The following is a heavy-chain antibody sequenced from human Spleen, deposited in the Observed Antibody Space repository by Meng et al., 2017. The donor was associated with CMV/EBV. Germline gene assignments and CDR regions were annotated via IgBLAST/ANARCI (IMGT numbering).Heavy chain of an antibody. J-gene: IGHJ4*02. CDR3: VRGSSRFCTSTSCYNLDY. V-gene: IGHV3-11*04. CDR2: IRNSDSTI. Sequence: LSLTCAASGFSVINYYMNWVRQAPGKGLEWISYIRNSDSTIYYADSVKGRFTISTDNAKNSLYLQMNSLRGEDTAVYYCVRGSSRFCTSTSCYNLDYWGQGALVTVSS. D-gene: IGHD2-2*02. CDR1: GFSVINYY.